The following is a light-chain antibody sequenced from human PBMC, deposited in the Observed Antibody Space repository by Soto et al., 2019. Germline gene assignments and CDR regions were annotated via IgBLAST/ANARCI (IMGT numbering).Light chain of an antibody. V-gene: IGKV1-12*01. J-gene: IGKJ3*01. CDR1: QDILSW. CDR2: ASS. CDR3: QQANTFPIT. Sequence: DIQMTQSPSSVSASVGDTVTITCRASQDILSWLAWYQQKPGEAPRLLIYASSNLQSGVPSRFSGSRSGTEFTLPISSLQPEDFATYYCQQANTFPITCGPGTRLDIK.